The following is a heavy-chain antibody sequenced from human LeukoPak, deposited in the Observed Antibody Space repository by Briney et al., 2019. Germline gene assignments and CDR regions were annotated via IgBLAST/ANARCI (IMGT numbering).Heavy chain of an antibody. CDR1: GGSISSCY. D-gene: IGHD2-15*01. V-gene: IGHV4-59*01. CDR2: IYYSGST. J-gene: IGHJ4*02. Sequence: SETLSLTCTVSGGSISSCYWSWIRQPPGKGLEWIGYIYYSGSTNYNPSLKSRVTISVDTSKNQFSLKLSSVTAADTAVYYCARYCSGGSCYSNYYFDCWGQGTLITVSS. CDR3: ARYCSGGSCYSNYYFDC.